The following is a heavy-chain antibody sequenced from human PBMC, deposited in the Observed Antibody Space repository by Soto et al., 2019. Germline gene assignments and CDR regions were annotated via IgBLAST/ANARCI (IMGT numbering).Heavy chain of an antibody. Sequence: QVQLQESGPGLVKPSETLSLTCTVSGGSISSYYWSWIRQPPGKGLEWIGYIYYSGSTNYNPSLKSRVTISVDTSKNQFSLKLSSVTAADTAEYYCARDRDYWGQGTLVTVSS. CDR3: ARDRDY. CDR1: GGSISSYY. V-gene: IGHV4-59*01. CDR2: IYYSGST. J-gene: IGHJ4*02.